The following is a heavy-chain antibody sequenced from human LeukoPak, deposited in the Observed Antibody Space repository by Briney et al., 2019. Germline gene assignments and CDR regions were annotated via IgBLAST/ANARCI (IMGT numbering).Heavy chain of an antibody. CDR2: ISYDGSNK. CDR3: ARAYYDSSGTGWGFDY. V-gene: IGHV3-30-3*01. Sequence: GRSLRLSCAASGFTFSSYAMHWVRQAPGKGLEWVAVISYDGSNKYYADSEKGRFTISRDNSKNTLYLQMNSLRAEDTAVYYCARAYYDSSGTGWGFDYWGQGTLVTVSS. J-gene: IGHJ4*02. CDR1: GFTFSSYA. D-gene: IGHD3-22*01.